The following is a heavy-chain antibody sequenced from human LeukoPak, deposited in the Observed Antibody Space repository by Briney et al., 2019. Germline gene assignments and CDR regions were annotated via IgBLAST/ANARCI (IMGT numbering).Heavy chain of an antibody. CDR1: GFTFDDYA. Sequence: GGSLRLSCAASGFTFDDYAMHWVRQAPGKGLEWVSGISWNSGSIGYADSVKGRFTISRDNSKNTLYLQINNLRVEDTAVYYCARLPTGSAWGQGTLVTVSS. J-gene: IGHJ5*02. CDR3: ARLPTGSA. D-gene: IGHD1-1*01. V-gene: IGHV3-9*01. CDR2: ISWNSGSI.